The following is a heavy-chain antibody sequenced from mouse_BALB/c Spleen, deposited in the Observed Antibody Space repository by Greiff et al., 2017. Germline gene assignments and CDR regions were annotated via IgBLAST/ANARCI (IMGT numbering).Heavy chain of an antibody. V-gene: IGHV2-2*02. CDR3: ARNDGYYREFAY. D-gene: IGHD2-3*01. Sequence: VKLMESGPGLVQPSQSLSITCTVSGFSLTSYGVHWVRQSPGKGLEWLGVIWSGGSTDYNAAFISRLSISKDNSTSQVFFKMNSLQANDTAIYYCARNDGYYREFAYWGQGTLVTVSA. J-gene: IGHJ3*01. CDR2: IWSGGST. CDR1: GFSLTSYG.